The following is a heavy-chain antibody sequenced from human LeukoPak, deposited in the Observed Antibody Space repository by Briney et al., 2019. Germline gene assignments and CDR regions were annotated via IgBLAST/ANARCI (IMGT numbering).Heavy chain of an antibody. J-gene: IGHJ4*02. V-gene: IGHV3-30*03. D-gene: IGHD6-13*01. CDR3: ARGTGDTSSWFHDY. CDR2: ISYDGSNK. Sequence: GGSLRLSCAASGFTFSSYGTHWVRQAPGKGLEWVAVISYDGSNKYYADSVKGRFTISRDNSKNTLYLQMNSLRPEDTAVYHCARGTGDTSSWFHDYWGQGTLVTVSS. CDR1: GFTFSSYG.